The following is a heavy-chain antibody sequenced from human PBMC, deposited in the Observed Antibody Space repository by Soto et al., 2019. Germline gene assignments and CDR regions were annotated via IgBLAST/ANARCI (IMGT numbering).Heavy chain of an antibody. CDR2: IYTSGST. V-gene: IGHV4-4*07. CDR1: GGSISSYY. D-gene: IGHD6-13*01. Sequence: ASETLSLTCTVSGGSISSYYWSWIRQPAGKGLEWIGRIYTSGSTNYNPSFKSRVTMSVDTSKNHFSLKLSSVTAADTAFYYCARDTAAAGTDYWGQGTLVTVSS. CDR3: ARDTAAAGTDY. J-gene: IGHJ4*02.